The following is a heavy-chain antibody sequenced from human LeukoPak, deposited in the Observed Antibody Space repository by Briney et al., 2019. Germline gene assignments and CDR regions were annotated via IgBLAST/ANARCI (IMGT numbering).Heavy chain of an antibody. CDR2: IYTSGST. CDR3: ARSPPIAAAGTHFDY. CDR1: GGSISSGSYY. J-gene: IGHJ4*02. D-gene: IGHD6-13*01. V-gene: IGHV4-61*02. Sequence: PSQTLSLTCTVSGGSISSGSYYWSWIRQPAGKGLEWIGRIYTSGSTNYNPSLKSRVTISVDTSKNQFSLKLSSVTAADTAVYYCARSPPIAAAGTHFDYWGQGTLVTFSS.